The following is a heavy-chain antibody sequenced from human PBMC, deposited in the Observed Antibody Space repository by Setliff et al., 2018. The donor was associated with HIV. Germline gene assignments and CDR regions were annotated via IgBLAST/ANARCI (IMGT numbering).Heavy chain of an antibody. CDR1: GFTFADYY. CDR2: IRDKTRGGTT. CDR3: ARDPYGYS. Sequence: GGSLRLSCTTSGFTFADYYINWVRQAPGKGLEWTGFIRDKTRGGTTEYAASVKGRFTISRDDSKSVAYLQMNSLKTDDTALYYCARDPYGYSWGQGTLVTVSS. V-gene: IGHV3-49*04. D-gene: IGHD3-10*01. J-gene: IGHJ4*02.